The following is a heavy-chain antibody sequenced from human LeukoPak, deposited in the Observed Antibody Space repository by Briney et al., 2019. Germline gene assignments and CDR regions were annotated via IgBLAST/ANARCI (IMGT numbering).Heavy chain of an antibody. J-gene: IGHJ4*02. CDR2: IWYDASNK. V-gene: IGHV3-33*08. Sequence: GGSLRLSCAASGFTFSSYEMNWGRQAPGKGLEWVAVIWYDASNKYYADSVKGRFAISRDNSKNTLYLQMTSLRDDDTAVYYCVRGVGVSRFNYLDSWGQGTLVIVSS. CDR3: VRGVGVSRFNYLDS. D-gene: IGHD6-13*01. CDR1: GFTFSSYE.